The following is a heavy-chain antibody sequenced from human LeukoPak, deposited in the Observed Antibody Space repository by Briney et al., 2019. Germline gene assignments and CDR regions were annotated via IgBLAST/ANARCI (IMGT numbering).Heavy chain of an antibody. CDR2: IYHSGST. CDR1: GGSISSSNW. V-gene: IGHV4-4*02. CDR3: TKTAMGPKSYWYFDL. Sequence: SETLSLTCAVSGGSISSSNWWSWVRQPPGKGLEWIWEIYHSGSTNYNPSLKSRVTISVDTSKNQFSLKLSSVTAADTAVYYCTKTAMGPKSYWYFDLWGRGTLVTVSS. D-gene: IGHD5-18*01. J-gene: IGHJ2*01.